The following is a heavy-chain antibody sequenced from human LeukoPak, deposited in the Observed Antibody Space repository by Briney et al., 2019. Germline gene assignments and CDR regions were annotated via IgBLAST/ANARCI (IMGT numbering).Heavy chain of an antibody. CDR2: IKQDGSEK. D-gene: IGHD3-3*02. CDR1: GFTFSTCA. V-gene: IGHV3-7*04. J-gene: IGHJ4*02. Sequence: GGSLRLSCAASGFTFSTCAMGWVRQAPGKGLEWVANIKQDGSEKYYVDSVKGRFTISRDNAKNSLYLQMNSLRGEDTAVYYCARENRRVISLYDNWGQGTLVTVSS. CDR3: ARENRRVISLYDN.